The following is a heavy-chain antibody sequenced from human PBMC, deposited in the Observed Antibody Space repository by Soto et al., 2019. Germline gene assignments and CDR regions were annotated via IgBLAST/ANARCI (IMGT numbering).Heavy chain of an antibody. J-gene: IGHJ6*02. D-gene: IGHD5-12*01. Sequence: QVQLVESGGGVVQPGRSLRLSCAASGFTFSSYGMHWVRQAPGKGLEWVAVIWYDGSNKYYADSVKGRFTISRDNSKNTLYLQMNSLRAEDTAVYYCARDGGTWEMATIYYYYGMDVWGQGTTVTVSS. CDR3: ARDGGTWEMATIYYYYGMDV. CDR2: IWYDGSNK. CDR1: GFTFSSYG. V-gene: IGHV3-33*01.